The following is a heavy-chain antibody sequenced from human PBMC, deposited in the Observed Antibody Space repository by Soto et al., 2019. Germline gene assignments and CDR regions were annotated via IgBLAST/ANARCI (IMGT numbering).Heavy chain of an antibody. J-gene: IGHJ4*02. Sequence: QVQLVESGGGVVQPGRSLRLSCAASGFTFSSYGMHWVRQAPGKGLEWVAVIWYDGSNKYYADSVKGRFTISRDNSKNTQYLQMNSLRAEDTAVYYCARTGSSGWYFDYWGQGTLVTVSS. CDR3: ARTGSSGWYFDY. D-gene: IGHD6-19*01. V-gene: IGHV3-33*01. CDR2: IWYDGSNK. CDR1: GFTFSSYG.